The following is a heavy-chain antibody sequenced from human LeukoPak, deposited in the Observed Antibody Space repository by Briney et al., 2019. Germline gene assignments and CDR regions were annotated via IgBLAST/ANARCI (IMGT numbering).Heavy chain of an antibody. CDR3: ARTYNSGFDY. CDR2: TYYKSKWYN. J-gene: IGHJ4*02. V-gene: IGHV6-1*01. D-gene: IGHD1-1*01. CDR1: GDSVSSNSAT. Sequence: SQTLSLTCGISGDSVSSNSATWNWLRQSPSRGLEWLGRTYYKSKWYNDYAVSVKSRIIINPDTSKNQFSLQLNSVTPEDTAVYYCARTYNSGFDYWGQGILVTVSS.